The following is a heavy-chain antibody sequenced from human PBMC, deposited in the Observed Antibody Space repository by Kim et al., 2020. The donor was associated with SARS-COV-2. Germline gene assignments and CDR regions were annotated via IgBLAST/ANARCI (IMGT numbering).Heavy chain of an antibody. Sequence: SETLSLTCTVSGASSSSYYWSWVRKPPGKGLEWIGFIYHSGDTNYSPSLKGRGSISVNTSQNQVSLKLTSVTAADTAVYYCPITYYSSSVTFVDYYMDV. CDR2: IYHSGDT. CDR1: GASSSSYY. J-gene: IGHJ6*03. D-gene: IGHD3-10*01. CDR3: PITYYSSSVTFVDYYMDV. V-gene: IGHV4-59*12.